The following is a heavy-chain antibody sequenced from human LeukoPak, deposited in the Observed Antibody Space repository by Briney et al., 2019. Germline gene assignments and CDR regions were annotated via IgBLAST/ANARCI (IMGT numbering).Heavy chain of an antibody. D-gene: IGHD3-9*01. V-gene: IGHV3-73*01. Sequence: GGSLKLSCAASGLTFGGSGIHWVRQASGKGLEWLGRIGRQGDSDATRYAASLKGEFTISRVDSRNTAYLQMSSLKTEDTAVYYCAGDYNFLTGLNYWGQGTLVTVSS. J-gene: IGHJ4*02. CDR3: AGDYNFLTGLNY. CDR1: GLTFGGSG. CDR2: IGRQGDSDAT.